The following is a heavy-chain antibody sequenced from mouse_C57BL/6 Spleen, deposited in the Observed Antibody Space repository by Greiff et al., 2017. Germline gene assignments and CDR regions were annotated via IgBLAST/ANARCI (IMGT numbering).Heavy chain of an antibody. CDR3: GRYGYDVAD. Sequence: EVQLQQSGPELVKPGASVKISCKASGYTFTDYYMNWVKQSHGKSLEWIGDINPNNGGTSYNQKFKGKATLTVDKSSSTAYMELRSLTSEDSAVYYCGRYGYDVADWGQGTLVTVAA. CDR1: GYTFTDYY. J-gene: IGHJ3*01. V-gene: IGHV1-26*01. CDR2: INPNNGGT. D-gene: IGHD2-2*01.